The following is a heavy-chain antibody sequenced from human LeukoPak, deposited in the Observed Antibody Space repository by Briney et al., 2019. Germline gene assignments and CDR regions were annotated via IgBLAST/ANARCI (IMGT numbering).Heavy chain of an antibody. V-gene: IGHV1-8*03. CDR1: GYTFTNYD. D-gene: IGHD3-22*01. CDR3: ARATMIVVVTSSYWFDP. J-gene: IGHJ5*02. CDR2: MNPNSGNT. Sequence: GASVKVSCKASGYTFTNYDINWVRQATGQGLEWMGYMNPNSGNTGYAQKFQDRVTITSDTSISTAYMELRSLRSDDTAVYYCARATMIVVVTSSYWFDPWGQGTLVTVSS.